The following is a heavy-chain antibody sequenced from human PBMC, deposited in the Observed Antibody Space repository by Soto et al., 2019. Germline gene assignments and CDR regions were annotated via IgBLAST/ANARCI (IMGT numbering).Heavy chain of an antibody. J-gene: IGHJ4*02. CDR2: ISWKDDK. CDR1: GFSLTTSGAG. D-gene: IGHD1-26*01. V-gene: IGHV2-5*01. Sequence: QITLKESGPTLVKPTQTLTLTCTYSGFSLTTSGAGVGWIRHPPGKALEWLALISWKDDKRYNPGLESRLTITQDTSKKQVTLILSNISPLDTSTYFCAHRYGRSFSRWEVVYWGQRTLVAVSA. CDR3: AHRYGRSFSRWEVVY.